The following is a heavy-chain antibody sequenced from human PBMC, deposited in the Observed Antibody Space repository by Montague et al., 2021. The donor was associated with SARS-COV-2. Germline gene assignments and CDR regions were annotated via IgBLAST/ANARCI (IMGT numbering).Heavy chain of an antibody. CDR2: IHPSGST. D-gene: IGHD3-10*01. V-gene: IGHV4-34*01. CDR3: ARVRYYGSGTSLGIDL. CDR1: GGSFTGYC. Sequence: SETLSLTCAVSGGSFTGYCWSWIRQPPGKGLEWIGGIHPSGSTNYNPTLKSRVTISVDTSKNQFSLKLSSVTAADTAVYYCARVRYYGSGTSLGIDLWGQGTTVTVSS. J-gene: IGHJ6*02.